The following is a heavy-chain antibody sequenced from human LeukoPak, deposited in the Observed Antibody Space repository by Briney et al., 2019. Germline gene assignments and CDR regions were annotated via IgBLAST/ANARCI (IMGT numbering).Heavy chain of an antibody. Sequence: PGGSLRLSCAASGFTFSSYAMSWVRQAPGKGLEWVSAISGSGGSTYYADSVKGRFTISRDNSKNTLYLQMNSLRAEDTAVYHCAKGIGSSGYYQYYFDYWGQGTLVTVSS. J-gene: IGHJ4*02. V-gene: IGHV3-23*01. CDR1: GFTFSSYA. CDR3: AKGIGSSGYYQYYFDY. D-gene: IGHD3-22*01. CDR2: ISGSGGST.